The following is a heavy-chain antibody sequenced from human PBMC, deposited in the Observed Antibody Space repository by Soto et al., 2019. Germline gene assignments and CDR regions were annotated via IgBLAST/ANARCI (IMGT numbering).Heavy chain of an antibody. V-gene: IGHV1-18*01. CDR2: ISAYNGNT. D-gene: IGHD3-9*01. Sequence: ASVKVSCKASGYTFTSHGISWVRQAPGQGLEWMGWISAYNGNTNYAQKLQGRVTMTTDTSTSTAYMELRSLRSDDTAVYYCARTPRRDDILTGYDAFDIWGQGTMVTVSS. CDR1: GYTFTSHG. CDR3: ARTPRRDDILTGYDAFDI. J-gene: IGHJ3*02.